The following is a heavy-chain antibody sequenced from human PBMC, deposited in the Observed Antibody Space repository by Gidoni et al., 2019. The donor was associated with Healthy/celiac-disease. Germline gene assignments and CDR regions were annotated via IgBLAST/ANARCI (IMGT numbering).Heavy chain of an antibody. D-gene: IGHD3-22*01. CDR3: AKVPYYYDSSGYYLLFDY. CDR1: GFTFRRDA. Sequence: EVQLLESGGGWVQPGGSLRLSCAAYGFTFRRDAMCWVRQAPGKGLEWVSAISGSGGSTYYADSVKVRFTISRDNSKNTLYLQMNSLRAEDTAVYYCAKVPYYYDSSGYYLLFDYWGQGTLVTVSS. V-gene: IGHV3-23*01. J-gene: IGHJ4*02. CDR2: ISGSGGST.